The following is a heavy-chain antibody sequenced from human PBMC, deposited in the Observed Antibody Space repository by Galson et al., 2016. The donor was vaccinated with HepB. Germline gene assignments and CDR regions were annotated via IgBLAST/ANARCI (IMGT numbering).Heavy chain of an antibody. D-gene: IGHD2-15*01. CDR1: GFTFRYYA. Sequence: SLRLSCASSGFTFRYYAMTWVRRAPGKGLEWVSDISGAGGTTHYADSVKGRFTISRDNSRDPLYLQMDRLRAADTAVYYCAKERGWYGGPNYGSWGQGTLVTVSS. V-gene: IGHV3-23*01. J-gene: IGHJ5*02. CDR2: ISGAGGTT. CDR3: AKERGWYGGPNYGS.